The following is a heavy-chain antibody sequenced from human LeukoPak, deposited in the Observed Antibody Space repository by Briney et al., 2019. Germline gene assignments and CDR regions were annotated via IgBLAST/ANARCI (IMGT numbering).Heavy chain of an antibody. J-gene: IGHJ4*02. CDR3: ATRGY. D-gene: IGHD3-10*01. V-gene: IGHV4-59*08. Sequence: PSETLSLTCTVSGGSISSDYWQWIRQPPGKELEWVGYIYNSGNNHYNSSLKSRVTISIDTSKNQFSLKLASVTAADTAVYYCATRGYWGQGTLVAVSS. CDR2: IYNSGNN. CDR1: GGSISSDY.